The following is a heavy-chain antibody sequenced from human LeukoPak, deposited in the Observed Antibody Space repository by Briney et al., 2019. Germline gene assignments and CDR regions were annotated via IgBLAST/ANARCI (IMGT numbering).Heavy chain of an antibody. CDR1: GGSISSYY. D-gene: IGHD4-11*01. J-gene: IGHJ4*02. V-gene: IGHV4-59*01. Sequence: SETLSLTCTVSGGSISSYYWSWIRQPPGKGLEWIGYIYYSGSTNYNPSLKSRVTISVDTSKNQFSLRLSSVTAADTAVYYCAREVYSNYFDYWGQGTLVTISS. CDR2: IYYSGST. CDR3: AREVYSNYFDY.